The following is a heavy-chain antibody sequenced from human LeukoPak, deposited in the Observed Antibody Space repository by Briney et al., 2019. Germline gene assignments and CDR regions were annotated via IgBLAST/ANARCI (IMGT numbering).Heavy chain of an antibody. V-gene: IGHV3-48*01. D-gene: IGHD4-23*01. Sequence: GGSLRLSCAASGSTFSSYSMNWVRQAPGKGLEWVSYISSSSSTIYYADSVKGRFTISRDNAKNSLYLQMNSLRAEDTAVYYCATTVVTLFDYWGQGTLVTVSS. CDR3: ATTVVTLFDY. CDR1: GSTFSSYS. J-gene: IGHJ4*02. CDR2: ISSSSSTI.